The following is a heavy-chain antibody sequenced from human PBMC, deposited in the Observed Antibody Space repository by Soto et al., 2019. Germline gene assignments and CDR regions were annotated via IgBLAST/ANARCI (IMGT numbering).Heavy chain of an antibody. CDR2: VYYSGNT. V-gene: IGHV4-59*01. CDR3: AREFKGDPVIVAAARGSYFDS. CDR1: GGSLSSYY. D-gene: IGHD2-15*01. Sequence: SETLSLTCTVSGGSLSSYYWTWIRQPPGKGLEWIGYVYYSGNTNYNPSLKSRVTISVDTSKNQFSLKLGSVTATDTAVYYCAREFKGDPVIVAAARGSYFDSWGQGTLVTVSS. J-gene: IGHJ4*02.